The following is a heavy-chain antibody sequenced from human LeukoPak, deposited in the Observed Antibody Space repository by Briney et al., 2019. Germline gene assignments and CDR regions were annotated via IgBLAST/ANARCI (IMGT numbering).Heavy chain of an antibody. CDR1: GFTFSSYS. J-gene: IGHJ5*02. V-gene: IGHV3-21*04. D-gene: IGHD6-13*01. Sequence: GGSLRLSCAGSGFTFSSYSMNWVRQAPGKGLEWVSSISSSSSYIYYADSVKGRFTTSRYNAKNSLYLQMNSLGAEDTAVYYCARGVTGYSSSWYGRGNWFDPWGQGTLVTVSS. CDR2: ISSSSSYI. CDR3: ARGVTGYSSSWYGRGNWFDP.